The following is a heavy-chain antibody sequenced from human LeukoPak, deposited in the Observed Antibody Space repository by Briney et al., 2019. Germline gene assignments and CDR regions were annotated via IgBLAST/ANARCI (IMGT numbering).Heavy chain of an antibody. V-gene: IGHV3-30*03. D-gene: IGHD3-22*01. CDR2: ISSYESDK. Sequence: GGSLRLSCAASGFTFNNYGMHWVRQAPGKGLEWVAAISSYESDKYYADSVKGRFTISRDNSKNTLYLQMNSLRAEDTAVYYCARDPLWDSSGYFDYWGQGTLVTVSS. J-gene: IGHJ4*02. CDR3: ARDPLWDSSGYFDY. CDR1: GFTFNNYG.